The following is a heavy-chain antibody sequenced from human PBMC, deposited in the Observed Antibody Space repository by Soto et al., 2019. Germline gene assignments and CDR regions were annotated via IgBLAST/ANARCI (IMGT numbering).Heavy chain of an antibody. D-gene: IGHD3-3*01. Sequence: QITLNESGPTVVRPTETLTLTCRFCGFSLTTSGVGVGWIRQSPGKAPEWLALIYWDDDKRYSASLKSRLTITNDTSKNQVVLSVSDLDPTDTATYYCAHRVLRTVFGLVTTTAIYFDFWGQGTPVAVSS. V-gene: IGHV2-5*02. CDR2: IYWDDDK. CDR3: AHRVLRTVFGLVTTTAIYFDF. J-gene: IGHJ4*02. CDR1: GFSLTTSGVG.